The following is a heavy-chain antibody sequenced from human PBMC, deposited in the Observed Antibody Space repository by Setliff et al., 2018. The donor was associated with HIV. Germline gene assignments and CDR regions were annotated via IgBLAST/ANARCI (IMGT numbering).Heavy chain of an antibody. CDR1: GGSISSGDYY. CDR3: ASGGRDFYDSSGYYWNY. Sequence: SETLSLTCTVSGGSISSGDYYWTWIRQPPGKGLEWIGYIYYSGNTFYNPSLKSRLTISIDTSKNQFSLKLSSVTAADTAVYYCASGGRDFYDSSGYYWNYWGQGTLVTVSS. D-gene: IGHD3-22*01. CDR2: IYYSGNT. J-gene: IGHJ4*02. V-gene: IGHV4-30-4*08.